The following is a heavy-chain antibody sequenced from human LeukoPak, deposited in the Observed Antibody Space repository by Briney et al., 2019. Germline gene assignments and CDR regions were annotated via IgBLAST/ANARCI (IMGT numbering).Heavy chain of an antibody. CDR1: GFTFRDFA. V-gene: IGHV3-23*01. J-gene: IGHJ4*02. CDR2: IEKNAGRA. CDR3: AKQEGALIENWCFDH. Sequence: PGGSLRLSCAASGFTFRDFAMSSVRLAPGRGLEWVSSIEKNAGRAYYAASVKGRFTVSRDNSKNTLYLQMSSLRVEDTALYYCAKQEGALIENWCFDHWGLGTLVTVSS. D-gene: IGHD1-26*01.